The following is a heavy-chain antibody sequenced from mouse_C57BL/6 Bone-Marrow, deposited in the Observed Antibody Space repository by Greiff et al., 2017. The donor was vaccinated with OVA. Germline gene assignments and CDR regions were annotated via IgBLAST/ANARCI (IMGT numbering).Heavy chain of an antibody. D-gene: IGHD1-1*01. Sequence: QVQLKESGPGLVQPSQSLSITCTVSGFSLTSYGVHWVRQSPGKGLAWLGVIWSGGSTDYNAAFISRLSISKDNSKSQVFFKMNSLQADDTAIYYCARTFYYGSSYGYFDVWGTGTTVTVSS. CDR3: ARTFYYGSSYGYFDV. CDR2: IWSGGST. J-gene: IGHJ1*03. V-gene: IGHV2-2*01. CDR1: GFSLTSYG.